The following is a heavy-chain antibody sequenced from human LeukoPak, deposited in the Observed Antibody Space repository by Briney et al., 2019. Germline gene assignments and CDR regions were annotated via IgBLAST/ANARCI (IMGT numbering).Heavy chain of an antibody. CDR3: ATIPSSDGSSGVRRDYYYYMDV. J-gene: IGHJ6*03. CDR1: GFTFSSYG. V-gene: IGHV3-23*01. Sequence: PGGSLRLSCAASGFTFSSYGMNWVRQAPGKGLEWVSTVSGSGGGTYYEDSVMGRFTISRDNSKNTLYLQMNSLRAEDTAVYYCATIPSSDGSSGVRRDYYYYMDVWGKGTTVTVSS. D-gene: IGHD3-22*01. CDR2: VSGSGGGT.